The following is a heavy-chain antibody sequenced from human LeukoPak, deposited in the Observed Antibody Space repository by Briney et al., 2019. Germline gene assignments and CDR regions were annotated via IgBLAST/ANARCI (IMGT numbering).Heavy chain of an antibody. J-gene: IGHJ3*02. CDR3: ARDHWGIAARPSAFDI. CDR1: GGSISSGGYY. D-gene: IGHD6-6*01. V-gene: IGHV4-30-2*01. CDR2: IYHSGST. Sequence: SETLSLTCTVSGGSISSGGYYWSWIRQPPGKGLEWIGYIYHSGSTYYNPSLKSRVTISVDRSKNQFSLKLSSVTAADTAVYYCARDHWGIAARPSAFDIWGQGTMVTVSS.